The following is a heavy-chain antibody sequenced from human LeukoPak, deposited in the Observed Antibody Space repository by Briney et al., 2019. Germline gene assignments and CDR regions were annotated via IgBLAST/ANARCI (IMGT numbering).Heavy chain of an antibody. CDR3: ARAPGATWSSKLIRKYYFDY. CDR2: MNPNSGNT. D-gene: IGHD6-13*01. CDR1: GYTFTSYD. J-gene: IGHJ4*02. V-gene: IGHV1-8*01. Sequence: ASVKVSCKASGYTFTSYDINRVRQATGQGLEWMGWMNPNSGNTGYAQKFQGRVTMTRNTSISTAYMELSSLRSEDTAVYYCARAPGATWSSKLIRKYYFDYWGQGTLVTVSS.